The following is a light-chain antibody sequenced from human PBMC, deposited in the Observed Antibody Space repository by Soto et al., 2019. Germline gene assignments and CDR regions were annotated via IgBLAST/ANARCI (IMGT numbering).Light chain of an antibody. CDR2: TAS. J-gene: IGKJ4*01. V-gene: IGKV1-9*01. Sequence: DIQMTQSPAFLSASVGDRVSITCRASQDIGSYLAWYQQKSGKAPKLLIHTASTLQTGVPFRFSGSGSGTEFTLTISSLQPGDFATYYCQHLHSYPLSCGGGTKV. CDR1: QDIGSY. CDR3: QHLHSYPLS.